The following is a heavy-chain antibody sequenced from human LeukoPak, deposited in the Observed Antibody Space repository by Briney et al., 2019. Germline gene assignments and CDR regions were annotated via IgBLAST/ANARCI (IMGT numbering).Heavy chain of an antibody. D-gene: IGHD3-10*01. CDR1: GFTLSSYW. CDR3: ARGFRGANWFDP. J-gene: IGHJ5*02. CDR2: IKQDGTEK. V-gene: IGHV3-7*05. Sequence: PGGSLRLSCAASGFTLSSYWMAWVRQAPGKGLEWVANIKQDGTEKYYVDSVKGRLTISRDNAENSLYMQMNSLRAEDTALYYCARGFRGANWFDPWGQGTLVTVSS.